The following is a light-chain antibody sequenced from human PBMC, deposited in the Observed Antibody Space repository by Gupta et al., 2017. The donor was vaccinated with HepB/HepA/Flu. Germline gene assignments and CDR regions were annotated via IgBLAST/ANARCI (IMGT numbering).Light chain of an antibody. V-gene: IGKV3-20*01. CDR2: GAS. CDR3: QQYCSSAFT. J-gene: IGKJ4*01. Sequence: EIVLTQSPGTLSLSPGERATLSCRASQSVSSSYLAWYQQKPGQAPRLLIFGASSRATGIPDKFSGSGSGTEFTLTISRLELEDFAVYYCQQYCSSAFTFGGGTRVEIK. CDR1: QSVSSSY.